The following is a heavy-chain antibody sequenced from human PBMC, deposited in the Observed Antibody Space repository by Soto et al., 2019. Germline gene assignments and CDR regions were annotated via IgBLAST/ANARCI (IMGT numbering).Heavy chain of an antibody. CDR1: GFTISNFW. Sequence: GGSLRLSCAASGFTISNFWMHWVRQAPGKGLVWVSRIYNDGSSTSYADSVKGRFTISRDNAKNTLYLQMNSLRVEDTALYYCARGPYSMDVWGQGTTVTVSS. CDR3: ARGPYSMDV. J-gene: IGHJ6*02. CDR2: IYNDGSST. V-gene: IGHV3-74*01.